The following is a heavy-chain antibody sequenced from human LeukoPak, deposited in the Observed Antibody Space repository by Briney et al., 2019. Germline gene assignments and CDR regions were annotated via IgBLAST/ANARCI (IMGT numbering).Heavy chain of an antibody. D-gene: IGHD2-2*01. Sequence: GGSLRLSCAASGFTFSTYSMNWVRQAPGKGLEWVSSITSSHSYIYYADSVKGRFTISRDNAKNSLYLQMNSLRAEDTAVYYCARGGEDIVVVPAPDAFDIWGQGTMVTVSS. CDR1: GFTFSTYS. CDR2: ITSSHSYI. J-gene: IGHJ3*02. CDR3: ARGGEDIVVVPAPDAFDI. V-gene: IGHV3-21*01.